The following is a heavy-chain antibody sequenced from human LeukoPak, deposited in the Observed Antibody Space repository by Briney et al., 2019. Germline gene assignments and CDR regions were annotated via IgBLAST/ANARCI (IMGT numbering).Heavy chain of an antibody. J-gene: IGHJ5*02. CDR1: GGTFSSYA. CDR3: ARKSNGYGSSWYRGDWFDP. D-gene: IGHD6-13*01. V-gene: IGHV1-69*01. CDR2: TIPIFGTA. Sequence: SVNVSCKASGGTFSSYAISWVRQAPGQGLEWMGGTIPIFGTANNAQKFQGRVTITADESTSTTYMELSSLRSEDTAVYYCARKSNGYGSSWYRGDWFDPWGQGTRVTVSS.